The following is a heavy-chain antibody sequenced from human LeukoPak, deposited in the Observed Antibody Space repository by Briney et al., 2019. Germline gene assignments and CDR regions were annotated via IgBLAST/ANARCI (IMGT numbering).Heavy chain of an antibody. CDR1: GGSISSSNW. CDR3: ARDCTSTSCYPRDWYFDL. V-gene: IGHV4-4*02. CDR2: IYHSGST. D-gene: IGHD2-2*01. J-gene: IGHJ2*01. Sequence: SETLSLTCAVSGGSISSSNWWSWVRQPPGKGLEWIGEIYHSGSTNYNPSLKSRVTISVDTSKNHFSLKLSSVTAADTAVYYCARDCTSTSCYPRDWYFDLWGRGTLVTVSS.